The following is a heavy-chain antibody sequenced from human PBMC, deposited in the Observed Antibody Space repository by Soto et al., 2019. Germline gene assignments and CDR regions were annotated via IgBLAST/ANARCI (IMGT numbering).Heavy chain of an antibody. CDR2: ICYSGST. CDR3: ARDGYGGYDSTGMDV. D-gene: IGHD5-12*01. Sequence: QVQLQESGPGLVKPSQTLSLTCTVAGGSISSGDYYWSWIRQPPGNGLECLGYICYSGSTYYNPSLKSRVTVSVDRSKNQFSLKLSSVTAADTAVYYCARDGYGGYDSTGMDVWGKGTTVTFSS. V-gene: IGHV4-30-4*01. J-gene: IGHJ6*04. CDR1: GGSISSGDYY.